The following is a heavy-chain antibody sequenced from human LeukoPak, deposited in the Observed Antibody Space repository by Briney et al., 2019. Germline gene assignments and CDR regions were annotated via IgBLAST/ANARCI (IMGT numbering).Heavy chain of an antibody. V-gene: IGHV1-2*02. J-gene: IGHJ3*02. Sequence: ASVKVSCKASGYTFTGYYMHWVRQAPGQGLEWMGWINPNSGGTNYAQKFQGRVTMTRDTSISTAYMELSRLRSDDTAVYYCATNGSGSYYNDAFDIWGQGTMVTVSS. D-gene: IGHD3-10*01. CDR2: INPNSGGT. CDR1: GYTFTGYY. CDR3: ATNGSGSYYNDAFDI.